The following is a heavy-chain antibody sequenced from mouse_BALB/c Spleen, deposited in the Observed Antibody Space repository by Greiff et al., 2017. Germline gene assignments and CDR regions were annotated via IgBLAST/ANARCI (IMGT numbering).Heavy chain of an antibody. CDR1: GYTFTSYW. V-gene: IGHV1-7*01. CDR3: ARSYYYGSSPDY. D-gene: IGHD1-1*01. Sequence: VQLQQSGAELAKPGASVKMSCKASGYTFTSYWMHWVKQRPGQGLEWIGYINPSTGYTEYNQKFKDKATLTADKSSSTAYIKLSSLTSEDSAVYYYARSYYYGSSPDYWGQGTTLTVSS. J-gene: IGHJ2*01. CDR2: INPSTGYT.